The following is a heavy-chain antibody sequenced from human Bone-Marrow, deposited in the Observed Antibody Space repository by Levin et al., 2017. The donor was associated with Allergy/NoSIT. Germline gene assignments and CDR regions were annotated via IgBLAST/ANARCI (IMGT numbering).Heavy chain of an antibody. J-gene: IGHJ5*02. D-gene: IGHD6-19*01. CDR1: SGSIRNYY. CDR3: ARDSTQDSSGWSDWFGP. V-gene: IGHV4-59*01. CDR2: IDDSGDI. Sequence: SETLSLTCTVSSGSIRNYYWSWIRQPPGKGLEWIGHIDDSGDINYNPSLGGRVTISIDLSKNHFSLKLRSATAADTAIYYCARDSTQDSSGWSDWFGPWGQGTLVTVSS.